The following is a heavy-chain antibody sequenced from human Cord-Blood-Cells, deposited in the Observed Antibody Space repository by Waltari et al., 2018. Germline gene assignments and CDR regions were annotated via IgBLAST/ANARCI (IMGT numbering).Heavy chain of an antibody. CDR1: GFTFSSYG. D-gene: IGHD6-6*01. CDR3: AREYSSSFDY. J-gene: IGHJ4*02. CDR2: IWYDGSNK. V-gene: IGHV3-33*01. Sequence: QVQLVESGGGVVQPGRSLRLSCAASGFTFSSYGLHWVRQAPGKGLGWVAVIWYDGSNKYYADSVKGRFTISRDNSKNTLYLQMNSLRAEDTAVYYCAREYSSSFDYWGQGTLVTVSS.